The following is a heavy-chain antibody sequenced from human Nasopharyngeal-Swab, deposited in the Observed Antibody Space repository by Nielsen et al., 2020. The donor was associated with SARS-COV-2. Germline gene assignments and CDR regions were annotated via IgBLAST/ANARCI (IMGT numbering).Heavy chain of an antibody. V-gene: IGHV3-20*04. J-gene: IGHJ6*02. CDR3: AKDRMYYDFWSGYTPASNYYYYYGMDV. Sequence: GESLKISCAASGFTFDDYGMSWVRQAPGKGLEWVSGINWNGGSTGYADSVKGRFTISRDNAKNSLYLQMNSLRAEDTAVYYCAKDRMYYDFWSGYTPASNYYYYYGMDVWGQGTTVTVSS. CDR2: INWNGGST. CDR1: GFTFDDYG. D-gene: IGHD3-3*01.